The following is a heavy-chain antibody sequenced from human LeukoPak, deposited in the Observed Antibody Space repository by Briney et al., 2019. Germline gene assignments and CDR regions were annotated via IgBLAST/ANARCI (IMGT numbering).Heavy chain of an antibody. Sequence: PGGSLRLSCAASGFTFSSFWMSSVRQAPGKGLEWVAKIIQDGREKYYVDSVKGRFTISRDNAKNSLYLQMNSLRAEHTAVYYCARDSRGIMIFGVVTPNGGQGTLVTVSS. D-gene: IGHD3-3*01. CDR3: ARDSRGIMIFGVVTPN. CDR1: GFTFSSFW. V-gene: IGHV3-7*05. J-gene: IGHJ4*02. CDR2: IIQDGREK.